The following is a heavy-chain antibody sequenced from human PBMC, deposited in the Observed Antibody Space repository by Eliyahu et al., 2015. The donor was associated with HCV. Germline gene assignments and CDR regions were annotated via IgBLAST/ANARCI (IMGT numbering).Heavy chain of an antibody. CDR3: ATRITPGD. CDR2: ISGDTT. CDR1: GFNFGSYA. J-gene: IGHJ4*02. V-gene: IGHV3-23*01. Sequence: EVQLLESGGGLVQPGGSLRLSCVASGFNFGSYAMSWVRQAPGKGLEWVSGISGDTTYYADSVKGRFTISRDNSKNTMYLQMNSLRADDTAVYYCATRITPGDWGQGTLVTVSS. D-gene: IGHD1-14*01.